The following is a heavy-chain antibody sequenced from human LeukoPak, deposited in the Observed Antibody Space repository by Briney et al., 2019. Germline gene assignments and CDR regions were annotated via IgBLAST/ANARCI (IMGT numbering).Heavy chain of an antibody. V-gene: IGHV4-4*08. CDR1: GGSISSYY. J-gene: IGHJ4*02. D-gene: IGHD2-2*01. Sequence: SSETLSLTCTVSGGSISSYYWSWIRQPPGKGLEWIGRIYTSGSTNYNPSLKSRVTISVDTSKNQFSLKLSSVTAADTAVYYCARGVVVPAAIYYFDYWGQGTLVTVSS. CDR2: IYTSGST. CDR3: ARGVVVPAAIYYFDY.